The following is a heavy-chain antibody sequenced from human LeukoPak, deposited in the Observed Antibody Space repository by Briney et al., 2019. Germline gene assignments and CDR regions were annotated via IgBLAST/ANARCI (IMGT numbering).Heavy chain of an antibody. D-gene: IGHD2-2*01. CDR1: GCFFTSYW. V-gene: IGHV5-10-1*01. CDR2: IDPSDSYT. J-gene: IGHJ6*04. CDR3: AIQDIVVVPAATYYGMDV. Sequence: GGGLQISCRGSGCFFTSYWISWGRQLPGKGLEWRGRIDPSDSYTNYSPSFQGHVTISADKSVSTAYLQWSSLKASDTAMYYCAIQDIVVVPAATYYGMDVWGKGTTVTVSS.